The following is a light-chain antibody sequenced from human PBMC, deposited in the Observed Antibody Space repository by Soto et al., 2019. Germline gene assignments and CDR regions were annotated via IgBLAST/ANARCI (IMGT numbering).Light chain of an antibody. J-gene: IGLJ2*01. V-gene: IGLV2-14*03. CDR2: EGN. CDR3: SSHTPNITL. Sequence: QSVLTQPAPVSGCPGQSITISCTGTSGDVDSHYVAWYQQHPNKAPKVLIYEGNNRPSGVSDRFSGSKSGNTASLTISGLQAEDEADYYCSSHTPNITLFGGGTKVTVL. CDR1: SGDVDSHY.